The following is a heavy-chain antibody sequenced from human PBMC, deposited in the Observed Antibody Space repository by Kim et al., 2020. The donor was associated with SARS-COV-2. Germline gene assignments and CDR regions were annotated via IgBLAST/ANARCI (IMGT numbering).Heavy chain of an antibody. V-gene: IGHV3-30*07. J-gene: IGHJ4*02. Sequence: SVKGRVTISRDNSKNTLYLQMHSLRAEDTAVYSCAREVGCTGDSCYSFDYWGQGTLVTVSS. CDR3: AREVGCTGDSCYSFDY. D-gene: IGHD2-15*01.